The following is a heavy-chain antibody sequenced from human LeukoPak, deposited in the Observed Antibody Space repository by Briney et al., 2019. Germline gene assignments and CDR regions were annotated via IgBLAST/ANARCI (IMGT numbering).Heavy chain of an antibody. Sequence: ASVKVSCKASGYTFSGYYMHWVRQAPGQGLEWMGWINPNSGGTNYAQKFQGRVTMTRGTSISTAYMEMRRLRSDDTAVYYCARLGYSSGSDYWGQGTLVTVSS. V-gene: IGHV1-2*02. D-gene: IGHD6-19*01. CDR2: INPNSGGT. CDR3: ARLGYSSGSDY. CDR1: GYTFSGYY. J-gene: IGHJ4*02.